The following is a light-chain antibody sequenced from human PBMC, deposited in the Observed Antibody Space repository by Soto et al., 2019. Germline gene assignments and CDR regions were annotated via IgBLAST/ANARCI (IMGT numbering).Light chain of an antibody. V-gene: IGLV2-14*01. CDR3: SSYTSTSTLVD. CDR1: RSDVGGYNY. CDR2: EVS. Sequence: QSALTQPASVSGSPGQSITISCTGTRSDVGGYNYVSWYQQHPGKAPKLMIFEVSNRPSGVSNRFSGSKSGNTASLTISGLQAADEADYYCSSYTSTSTLVDFGSGTKVTVL. J-gene: IGLJ1*01.